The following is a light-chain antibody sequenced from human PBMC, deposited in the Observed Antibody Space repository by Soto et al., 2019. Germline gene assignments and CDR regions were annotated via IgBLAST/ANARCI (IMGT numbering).Light chain of an antibody. Sequence: DIVMTQSPPSLPVTPGEPASISCRSSQSLLHSNGYKYLDWYLQKPGQSPQLLIYLGSNRASGVPDRFSGSGSGTDFTLKISRVEAEDVGVYYCMQGLQSPTFGQGTKLEI. J-gene: IGKJ2*01. CDR3: MQGLQSPT. CDR2: LGS. V-gene: IGKV2-28*01. CDR1: QSLLHSNGYKY.